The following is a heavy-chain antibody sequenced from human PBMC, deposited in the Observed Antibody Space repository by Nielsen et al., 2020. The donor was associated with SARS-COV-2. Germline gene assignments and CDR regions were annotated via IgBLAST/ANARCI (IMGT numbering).Heavy chain of an antibody. Sequence: SETLSLTCTVSGGSISSYYWSWVRQPPGKGLEWIGEIYHSGSTNYNPSLKSRVTISVDKSKNQFSLKLSSVTAADTAVYYCARGGARGFGYFDYWGQGTLVTVSS. J-gene: IGHJ4*02. CDR2: IYHSGST. CDR3: ARGGARGFGYFDY. CDR1: GGSISSYY. D-gene: IGHD3-10*01. V-gene: IGHV4-59*12.